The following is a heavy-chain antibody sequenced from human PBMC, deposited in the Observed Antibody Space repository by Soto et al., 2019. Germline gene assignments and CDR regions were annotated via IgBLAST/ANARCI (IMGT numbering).Heavy chain of an antibody. J-gene: IGHJ4*02. CDR2: LDAEDGET. Sequence: ASVXVSFKFAVYSLSYLSIHLVLQAPGKGLDCICGLDAEDGETIYAQKLQGRGTMTEDTSTDTAYMELSSLTSEDTAMYYCATLQRKIERTKDAIWSFDSWGQGTLVTVSS. CDR3: ATLQRKIERTKDAIWSFDS. V-gene: IGHV1-24*01. CDR1: VYSLSYLS. D-gene: IGHD3-3*01.